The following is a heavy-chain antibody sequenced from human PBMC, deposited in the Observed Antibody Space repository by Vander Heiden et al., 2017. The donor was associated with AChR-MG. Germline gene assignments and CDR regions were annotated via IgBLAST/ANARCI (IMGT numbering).Heavy chain of an antibody. CDR2: IIPIFGTA. D-gene: IGHD2-2*01. CDR3: AREDIVVVPAALVLTGYYYGMDV. V-gene: IGHV1-69*06. J-gene: IGHJ6*02. Sequence: QVQLVQSGAEVKKPGSSVKVSCKASGGTFSSYAISWVRQAPGQGLEWMGGIIPIFGTANYAQKFQGRVTITADKSTSTAYMELSSLRSEDTAVYYCAREDIVVVPAALVLTGYYYGMDVWGQGTTVTVSS. CDR1: GGTFSSYA.